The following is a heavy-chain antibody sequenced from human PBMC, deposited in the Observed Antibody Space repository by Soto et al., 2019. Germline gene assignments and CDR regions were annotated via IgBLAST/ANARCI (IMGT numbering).Heavy chain of an antibody. Sequence: PGGSLRLSCAASGFSFSHYWMHWVRQAPGKGLVWVSRISPDGRTTTYADSVKGRSAISRDNSKNTLYLQMNSLRAGDTAVYYSARGFSAGKGSPPDYWGQGTLVTVSS. D-gene: IGHD3-10*01. J-gene: IGHJ4*02. V-gene: IGHV3-74*01. CDR3: ARGFSAGKGSPPDY. CDR2: ISPDGRTT. CDR1: GFSFSHYW.